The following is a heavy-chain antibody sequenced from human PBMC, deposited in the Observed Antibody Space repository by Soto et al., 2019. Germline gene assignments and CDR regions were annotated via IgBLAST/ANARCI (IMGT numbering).Heavy chain of an antibody. V-gene: IGHV3-64*01. CDR1: GFTFSSYA. CDR3: ARRIPFGYGMDV. J-gene: IGHJ6*02. CDR2: ITSNGGNT. D-gene: IGHD2-21*01. Sequence: EVQLVESGGGLVQPGGSLRLSCAASGFTFSSYAMKWVRQAPGKGLESVSAITSNGGNTDYASSVKGRFTISRDNSKNTLYLQMGSLRAGDMAVYYCARRIPFGYGMDVWGQGTTVTVSS.